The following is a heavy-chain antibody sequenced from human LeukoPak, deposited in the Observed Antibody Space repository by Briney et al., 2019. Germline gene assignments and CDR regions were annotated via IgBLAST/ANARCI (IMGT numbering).Heavy chain of an antibody. D-gene: IGHD3-3*01. J-gene: IGHJ6*02. CDR1: GGSISSFY. V-gene: IGHV4-59*01. Sequence: SETLSLTCTVSGGSISSFYWSWIRQPPGGGLEWLGYIYYTGSTNYNPSLESRVTISVDTPKNQFSLRMTSVTAADTAVYYCARGYGVVISTPYYYGMDVWGQGTTVTVSS. CDR3: ARGYGVVISTPYYYGMDV. CDR2: IYYTGST.